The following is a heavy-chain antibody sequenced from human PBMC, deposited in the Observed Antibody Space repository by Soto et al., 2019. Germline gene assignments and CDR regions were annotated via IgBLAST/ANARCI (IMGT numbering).Heavy chain of an antibody. CDR2: IKQDGSDK. CDR3: VRDPYDFWSGYPLDY. J-gene: IGHJ4*02. CDR1: GFTFSTSW. V-gene: IGHV3-7*01. D-gene: IGHD3-3*01. Sequence: PGGSLRLSCAASGFTFSTSWMSWVRQAPGKGLEWVANIKQDGSDKYYVDSVKGRFTISRDNAKNSLYLEMDSLRAEDTAVYYCVRDPYDFWSGYPLDYWGQGTLVTVSS.